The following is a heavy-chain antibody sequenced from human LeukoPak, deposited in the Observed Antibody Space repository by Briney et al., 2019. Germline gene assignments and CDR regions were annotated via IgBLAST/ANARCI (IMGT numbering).Heavy chain of an antibody. Sequence: ASVKVSCKASGYTFVGYYLHWVRQAPGQGLEWMAWIDPYTGNTHYAQKFQGRITVTRDTSVSTIYMELSWLTSDDTARYYCAREYSASEHWGQGTLVTVSS. D-gene: IGHD5-12*01. V-gene: IGHV1-2*02. CDR2: IDPYTGNT. J-gene: IGHJ4*02. CDR3: AREYSASEH. CDR1: GYTFVGYY.